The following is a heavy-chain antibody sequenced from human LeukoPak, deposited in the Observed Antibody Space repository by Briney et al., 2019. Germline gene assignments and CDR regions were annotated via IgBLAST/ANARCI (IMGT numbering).Heavy chain of an antibody. J-gene: IGHJ4*02. CDR1: GYTFTGYY. Sequence: ASVKVSCKASGYTFTGYYMHWVRQAPGQGLEWMGWISPNSGGANYAQKFQGRVTMTRDTSISTAYMELSSLRSDDTAVYYCARDRAVATIGGVDYWGQGTLVTVSS. CDR2: ISPNSGGA. CDR3: ARDRAVATIGGVDY. V-gene: IGHV1-2*02. D-gene: IGHD5-12*01.